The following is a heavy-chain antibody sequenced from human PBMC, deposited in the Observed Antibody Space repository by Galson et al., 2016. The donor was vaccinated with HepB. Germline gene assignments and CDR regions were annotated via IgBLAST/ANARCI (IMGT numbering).Heavy chain of an antibody. CDR1: GFIFNTYA. J-gene: IGHJ5*02. D-gene: IGHD6-19*01. CDR3: ARESSIAVAYIFDP. CDR2: ISSEGSEK. V-gene: IGHV3-30-3*01. Sequence: SLRLSCAASGFIFNTYAMHWVRQAPGKGLEWVAIISSEGSEKYYADSAKGRFTISRDNSKNTVFLQMNSLRLEDTAIYYCARESSIAVAYIFDPWGQGTLVTVSS.